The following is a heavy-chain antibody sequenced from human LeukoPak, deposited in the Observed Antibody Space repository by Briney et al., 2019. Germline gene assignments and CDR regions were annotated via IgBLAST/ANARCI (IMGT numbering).Heavy chain of an antibody. CDR1: GYTFTSYG. D-gene: IGHD3-9*01. V-gene: IGHV1-18*01. CDR2: ISAYTGNT. CDR3: ARMWVLAGYYVDY. Sequence: ASAKVSCKASGYTFTSYGINWVRQAPGQGLEWMGWISAYTGNTNYAQKLQDRVTMTTDTSTSTAYMELRSLRSDDTALYYCARMWVLAGYYVDYWGQGTLVTVSS. J-gene: IGHJ4*02.